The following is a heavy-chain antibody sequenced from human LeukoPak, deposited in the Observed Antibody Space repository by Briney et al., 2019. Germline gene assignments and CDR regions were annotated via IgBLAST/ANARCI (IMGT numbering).Heavy chain of an antibody. CDR3: ASHSSSWYKPYYYYGMDV. Sequence: SETLSLTCTVSGGSISSYYWSWIRQPAGKGLEWIGYIYYSGSTNYNPSLKSRVTISVDTSKNQFSLKLSSVTAADTAVYYCASHSSSWYKPYYYYGMDVWDQGTTVTVSS. V-gene: IGHV4-59*01. J-gene: IGHJ6*02. CDR2: IYYSGST. CDR1: GGSISSYY. D-gene: IGHD6-13*01.